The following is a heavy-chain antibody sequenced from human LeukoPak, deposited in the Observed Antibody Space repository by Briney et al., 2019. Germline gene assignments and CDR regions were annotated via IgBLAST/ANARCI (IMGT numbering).Heavy chain of an antibody. CDR2: VSAYNGNT. CDR1: GYTFTSYG. J-gene: IGHJ6*04. D-gene: IGHD6-13*01. V-gene: IGHV1-18*01. Sequence: ASVKVSCKASGYTFTSYGISWVRQAPGQGLEWMGWVSAYNGNTNYAQKVQGRVTMTTDKSTSTSYMELRSLRSDDTAVYYCARDRPLYSSPAEPLDVWGKGTTVTVSS. CDR3: ARDRPLYSSPAEPLDV.